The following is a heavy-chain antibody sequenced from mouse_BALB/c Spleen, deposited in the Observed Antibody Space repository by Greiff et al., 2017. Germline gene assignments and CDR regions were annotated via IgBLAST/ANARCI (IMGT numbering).Heavy chain of an antibody. V-gene: IGHV3-8*02. D-gene: IGHD1-1*01. CDR3: ARTTKVEGYAMDY. CDR1: GDSIPSGY. CDR2: ISYSGST. Sequence: DVMLVESGPSLVKPSQSLSLTCSVSGDSIPSGYWNWLRKFPGNKLEYMGYISYSGSTYYNPSLKSRISITRDTSKNQYYLQLNSVTTEDTATYDCARTTKVEGYAMDYWGQGTSVTVSS. J-gene: IGHJ4*01.